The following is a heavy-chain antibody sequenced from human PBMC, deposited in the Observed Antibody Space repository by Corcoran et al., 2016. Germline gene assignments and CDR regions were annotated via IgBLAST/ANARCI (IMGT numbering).Heavy chain of an antibody. CDR1: GFTFSNAW. J-gene: IGHJ4*02. CDR2: IKSKTDGGAT. CDR3: TTAGLSSWYEVTVPDY. Sequence: EVQLVESGGGLVKPGGSLRLSCAASGFTFSNAWMNWVRQAPGKGLEWVGRIKSKTDGGATDYAAPVKGRFTISRDDSKNQRYLQMNSLKTEDTAVYYCTTAGLSSWYEVTVPDYWGQGTLVTVSS. V-gene: IGHV3-15*07. D-gene: IGHD6-13*01.